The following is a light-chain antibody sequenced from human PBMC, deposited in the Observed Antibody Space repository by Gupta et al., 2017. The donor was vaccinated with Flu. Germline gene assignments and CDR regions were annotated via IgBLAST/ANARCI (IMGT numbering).Light chain of an antibody. V-gene: IGLV1-36*01. CDR1: SSNIGDNA. Sequence: QSVLTQPPSVSGALRQRVTISCSGSSSNIGDNAVNWYQQIPGKAPKLLIYYDDLLFSGVSDRFSASKSGTAASRAISGLQSEDEADYYCAAWDDSLNIWVFGGGTKLTVL. CDR2: YDD. J-gene: IGLJ3*02. CDR3: AAWDDSLNIWV.